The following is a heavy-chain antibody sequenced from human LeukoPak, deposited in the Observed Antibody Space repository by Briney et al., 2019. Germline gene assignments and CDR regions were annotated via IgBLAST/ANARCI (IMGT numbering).Heavy chain of an antibody. CDR1: GYTFTSLYG. CDR2: ISAYNANT. Sequence: ASVKVSCKASGYTFTSLYGISWVRQAPGQGLEWMGWISAYNANTNYAQKLQGRVTMTTDTSTSTAYMELRSLRSDDTAVYYCARSEDIVVVPAAIHSYYFDYWGQGTLVTVSS. D-gene: IGHD2-2*02. J-gene: IGHJ4*02. CDR3: ARSEDIVVVPAAIHSYYFDY. V-gene: IGHV1-18*01.